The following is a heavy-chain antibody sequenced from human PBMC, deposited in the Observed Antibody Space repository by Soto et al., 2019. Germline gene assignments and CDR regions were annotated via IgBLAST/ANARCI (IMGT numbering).Heavy chain of an antibody. J-gene: IGHJ5*02. CDR1: GLTVSSNY. V-gene: IGHV3-66*01. CDR2: IYTGGST. Sequence: EVQLVESGGGLVQRGGSLRLSCAASGLTVSSNYMSWVRQAPGKGLEWGSVIYTGGSTYYADSVKGRFTIYRDNSKNTLYLQMNSLRAEDTAVYYCARGTGVGSWGQGTVVTVSS. D-gene: IGHD1-1*01. CDR3: ARGTGVGS.